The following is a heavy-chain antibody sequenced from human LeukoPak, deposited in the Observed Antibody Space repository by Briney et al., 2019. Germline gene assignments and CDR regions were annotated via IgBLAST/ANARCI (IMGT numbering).Heavy chain of an antibody. Sequence: SETLSLTCTVSGGSISSGGYYWSWIRQPPGKGLEWIGEINHSGSTNYNPSLKSRVTISVDTSKNQFSLKLSSVTAADTAVYYCARDYSSSWYEEGNWFDPWGQGTLVTVSS. D-gene: IGHD6-13*01. V-gene: IGHV4-39*07. CDR3: ARDYSSSWYEEGNWFDP. CDR2: INHSGST. J-gene: IGHJ5*02. CDR1: GGSISSGGYY.